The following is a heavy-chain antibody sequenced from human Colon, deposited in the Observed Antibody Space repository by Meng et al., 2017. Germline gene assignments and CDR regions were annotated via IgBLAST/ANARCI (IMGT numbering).Heavy chain of an antibody. CDR3: AKIRDGYDWGVFDI. D-gene: IGHD5-24*01. CDR1: GVPVSTNY. J-gene: IGHJ3*02. V-gene: IGHV3-53*04. CDR2: LYSGGDT. Sequence: GGSLRLSCAASGVPVSTNYMSWVRLAPGKGLEWVSTLYSGGDTYYADSVQGRFTISRHNSKNTLYLQMTTLRREDTAVYYCAKIRDGYDWGVFDIWGQGTMVTVSS.